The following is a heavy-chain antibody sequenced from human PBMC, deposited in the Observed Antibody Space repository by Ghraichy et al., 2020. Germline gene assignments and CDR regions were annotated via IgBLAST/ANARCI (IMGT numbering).Heavy chain of an antibody. CDR3: AKERGTYSGFGFDY. J-gene: IGHJ4*02. Sequence: LSLTCAASGFAFGDFGLHWVRQTPGAGLEWLTSISYDGRTKRYAESIQGRFTFSRDNSKNTLYLQMNSLRDDDTAVYFCAKERGTYSGFGFDYWGQGTLVTVS. CDR1: GFAFGDFG. CDR2: ISYDGRTK. D-gene: IGHD1-26*01. V-gene: IGHV3-30*18.